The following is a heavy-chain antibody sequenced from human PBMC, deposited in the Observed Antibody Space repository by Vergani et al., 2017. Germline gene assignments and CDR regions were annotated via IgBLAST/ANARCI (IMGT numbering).Heavy chain of an antibody. J-gene: IGHJ6*03. CDR2: ISGSGGST. D-gene: IGHD5-24*01. Sequence: EVQLLESGGDLVQPGGSLRLSCAASGFTFNHYAMNWVRQAPGKGLEWVSGISGSGGSTYYAGSVKGRFTISRDSSKNTLYLQMNSLRAEDTAVYYCARDSRDGYKDYYYYMDVWGKGTTVTVSS. CDR3: ARDSRDGYKDYYYYMDV. CDR1: GFTFNHYA. V-gene: IGHV3-23*01.